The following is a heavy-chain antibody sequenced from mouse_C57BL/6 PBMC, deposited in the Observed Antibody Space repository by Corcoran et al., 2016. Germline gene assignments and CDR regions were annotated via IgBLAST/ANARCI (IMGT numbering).Heavy chain of an antibody. CDR1: GYTFTDYY. Sequence: QVQLKQSGAELVRPGASVKLSCKASGYTFTDYYINWVKQRPGQGLEWIARIYPGSGNTYYNEKFKGKATLTAEKSSSTAYMQLSSLTSEDSAVYFCARGAGSSSWFAYWGQGTLVTVSA. D-gene: IGHD1-1*01. CDR2: IYPGSGNT. V-gene: IGHV1-76*01. J-gene: IGHJ3*01. CDR3: ARGAGSSSWFAY.